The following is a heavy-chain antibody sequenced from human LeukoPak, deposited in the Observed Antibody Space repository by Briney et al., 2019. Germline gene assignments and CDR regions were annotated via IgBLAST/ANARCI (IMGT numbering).Heavy chain of an antibody. J-gene: IGHJ4*02. CDR2: ISAYNGNT. V-gene: IGHV1-18*01. D-gene: IGHD2-2*01. CDR3: ARAGEDIAVVPAATFDY. CDR1: GYTFTSYG. Sequence: ASVKVSCKASGYTFTSYGISWVRQAPGQGLEWMGWISAYNGNTNYAQKLQGRVTMTTDTSTSTAYMELRSLRSDDTAVYYCARAGEDIAVVPAATFDYWGQGTLVTVSS.